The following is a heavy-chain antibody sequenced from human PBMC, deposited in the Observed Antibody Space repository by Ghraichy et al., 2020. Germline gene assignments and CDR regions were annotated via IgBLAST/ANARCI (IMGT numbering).Heavy chain of an antibody. CDR1: GFTVSSSF. V-gene: IGHV3-53*01. CDR3: ARDLSPLGYCSGGSCGY. CDR2: IYSDDRT. D-gene: IGHD2-15*01. J-gene: IGHJ4*02. Sequence: GESLNISCAASGFTVSSSFMSWVRQAPGKGLEWVSVIYSDDRTYYADSVKGRFTISRVNSKNTLYLQMNSLRAEDTAVYYCARDLSPLGYCSGGSCGYWGQGTLVTVSS.